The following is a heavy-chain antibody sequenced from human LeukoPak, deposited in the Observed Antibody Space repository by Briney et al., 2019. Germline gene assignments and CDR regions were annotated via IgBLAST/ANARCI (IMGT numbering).Heavy chain of an antibody. V-gene: IGHV4-61*02. CDR3: ARSYYDFWSGYSYYYMDV. Sequence: SETLSLTCTVSGLSISSGSYYWSWIRQPAGKGLEWIGRIYTSGSTNYNPSLKSRLTISVDTSKNQFSLKLSSVTAADTAVYYCARSYYDFWSGYSYYYMDVWGKGTTVTVSS. CDR1: GLSISSGSYY. D-gene: IGHD3-3*01. CDR2: IYTSGST. J-gene: IGHJ6*03.